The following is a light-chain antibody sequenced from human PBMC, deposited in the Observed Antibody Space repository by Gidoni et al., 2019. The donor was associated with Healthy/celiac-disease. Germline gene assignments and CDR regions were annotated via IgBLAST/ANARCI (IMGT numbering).Light chain of an antibody. J-gene: IGKJ4*01. CDR2: DAS. Sequence: EIVLTPSPATLSLSPGERATLSCRASQSVSSYLAWYQQKPGQAPRLRISDASNRATGIPARFSGSGSGTDSTLTISSLEPEDFAVYYCQQRSNWPRLTFGGGTKVEIK. CDR3: QQRSNWPRLT. V-gene: IGKV3-11*01. CDR1: QSVSSY.